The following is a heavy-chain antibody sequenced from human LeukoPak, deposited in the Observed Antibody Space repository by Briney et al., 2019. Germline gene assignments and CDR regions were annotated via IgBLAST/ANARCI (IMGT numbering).Heavy chain of an antibody. J-gene: IGHJ4*02. CDR1: GFPFNIYN. CDR2: ISSSSSYI. D-gene: IGHD3-16*01. V-gene: IGHV3-21*01. Sequence: PGGSLRLSCAASGFPFNIYNMNWVRQAPGKGLEWVSSISSSSSYIYYADSVKGRFTISRDNAKNSLYLQMNSLRAEDTAVYYCASWGPGFDYWGQGTLVTVSS. CDR3: ASWGPGFDY.